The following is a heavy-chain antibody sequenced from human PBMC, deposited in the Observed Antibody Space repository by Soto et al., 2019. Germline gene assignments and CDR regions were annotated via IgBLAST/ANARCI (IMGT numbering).Heavy chain of an antibody. D-gene: IGHD2-8*01. V-gene: IGHV6-1*01. CDR1: GDTVSSKSAV. Sequence: QVQLQQSGPGLVKPSQTLSLTCVISGDTVSSKSAVWNWIRQSPSRGLEWLGRTYYRSKWYNDYAVSMRSRITISPDTSKNQFSLQLNSVTPEDTAMYYCARIKMGSYWYFDVWGRGTLVTVSS. CDR2: TYYRSKWYN. J-gene: IGHJ2*01. CDR3: ARIKMGSYWYFDV.